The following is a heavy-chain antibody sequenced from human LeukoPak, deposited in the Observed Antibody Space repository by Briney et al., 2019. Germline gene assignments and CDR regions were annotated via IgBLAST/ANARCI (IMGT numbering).Heavy chain of an antibody. CDR1: GFTFSSYS. CDR2: ISSRSRTI. Sequence: GGSLRLSCAASGFTFSSYSMNWVRQAPGKGLEWVSYISSRSRTIYYADSVKGRFTISRDNAKNSLYLQMNSLRAEDTAVYYCARGGLTIFGVVTKRKGPIDYWGQGTLVTVSS. J-gene: IGHJ4*02. V-gene: IGHV3-48*01. CDR3: ARGGLTIFGVVTKRKGPIDY. D-gene: IGHD3-3*01.